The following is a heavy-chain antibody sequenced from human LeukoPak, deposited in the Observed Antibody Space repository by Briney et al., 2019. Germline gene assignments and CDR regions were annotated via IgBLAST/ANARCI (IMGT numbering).Heavy chain of an antibody. Sequence: SQTLSPTCTVSGGSISSGGYYWSWIRQHPGKGLEGIGYIYYSVSTYYNPSPKTPVTLSADTSKNQFYMELSSVTAADTAVYYCARERGGFGGVMNGAFDMWGQGTMVSVSS. V-gene: IGHV4-31*01. CDR1: GGSISSGGYY. CDR2: IYYSVST. D-gene: IGHD3-3*01. J-gene: IGHJ3*02. CDR3: ARERGGFGGVMNGAFDM.